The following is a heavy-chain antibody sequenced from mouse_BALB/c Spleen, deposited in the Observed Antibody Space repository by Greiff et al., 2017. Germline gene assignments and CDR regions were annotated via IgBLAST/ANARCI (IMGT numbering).Heavy chain of an antibody. CDR3: ARSYDYGYFDY. V-gene: IGHV1-69*02. CDR1: GYTFTSYW. D-gene: IGHD2-4*01. J-gene: IGHJ2*01. CDR2: IDPSDSYT. Sequence: VQLQQSGAELVKPGASVKLSCKASGYTFTSYWMHWVKQRPGQGLEWIGEIDPSDSYTNYNQKFKGKATLTVDKSSSTAYMQLSSLTSEDSAVYYCARSYDYGYFDYWGQGTTLTVSS.